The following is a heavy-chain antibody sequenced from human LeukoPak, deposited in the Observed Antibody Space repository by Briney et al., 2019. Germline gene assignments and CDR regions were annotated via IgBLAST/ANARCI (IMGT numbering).Heavy chain of an antibody. CDR3: ARRFLIPFDY. V-gene: IGHV4-39*01. CDR2: IYYSGST. CDR1: GGSISSSSYY. J-gene: IGHJ4*02. D-gene: IGHD3-3*01. Sequence: SETLSLTCTVSGGSISSSSYYWGWIRQPPGKGLEWIGTIYYSGSTYYNPSLTSRVTISVDTSKNQFSLKLTSVTAADTAVYFCARRFLIPFDYWGQGTLVTVSS.